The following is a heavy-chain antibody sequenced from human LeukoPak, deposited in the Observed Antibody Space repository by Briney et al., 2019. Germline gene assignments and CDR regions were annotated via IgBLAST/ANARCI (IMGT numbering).Heavy chain of an antibody. D-gene: IGHD3-9*01. J-gene: IGHJ4*02. CDR2: IRYDGSNK. V-gene: IGHV3-30*02. CDR1: GFTFSSYG. CDR3: AKVILRYFDWSFDY. Sequence: GGSLGLSCAASGFTFSSYGMHWVRQAPGKGLEWVAFIRYDGSNKYYADSVKGRFTISRDNSKNTLYLQMNSLRAEDTAVYYCAKVILRYFDWSFDYWGQGTLVTVSS.